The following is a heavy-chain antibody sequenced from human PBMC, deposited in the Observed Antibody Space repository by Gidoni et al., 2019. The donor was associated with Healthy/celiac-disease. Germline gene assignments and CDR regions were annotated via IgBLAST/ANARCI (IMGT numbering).Heavy chain of an antibody. D-gene: IGHD6-6*01. J-gene: IGHJ4*02. CDR2: ISSSGSTI. V-gene: IGHV3-11*01. CDR3: ARDSSSSKDY. Sequence: QVQLVESAGGLVQPAGSLSLTCAGSGFTFCDYYMSWIRQLPGKGPEWVSYISSSGSTIYDADSVKGRFTRSRDNGKNSLYLQRNSLRAEDTTVYYCARDSSSSKDYWGQGTLVTVSS. CDR1: GFTFCDYY.